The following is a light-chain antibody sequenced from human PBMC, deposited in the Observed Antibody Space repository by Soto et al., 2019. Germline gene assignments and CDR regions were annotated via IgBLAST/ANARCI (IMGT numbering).Light chain of an antibody. V-gene: IGLV2-23*02. J-gene: IGLJ3*02. CDR3: CSYARSSTWV. CDR1: SSDVGNYDF. CDR2: EVN. Sequence: QSALTQPASVSGSPGQSITISVTGTSSDVGNYDFVSWYQQHPGKAPKLMIYEVNKWPSGVSNRFSGSKSGNTASLAISGLQAEYEGDYYCCSYARSSTWVFGGGTELAVL.